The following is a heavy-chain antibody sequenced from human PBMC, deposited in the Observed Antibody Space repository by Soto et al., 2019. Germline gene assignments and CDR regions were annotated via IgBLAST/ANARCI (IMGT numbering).Heavy chain of an antibody. J-gene: IGHJ4*02. Sequence: SETLSLTCTVSGGSISSYYWSWIRQPPGKGLEWIGYIYYSGSTNYNPSLKSRVTISVDTSKNQFSLKLSSVTAADTAVYYCARGIFLSRPFDYWGQGTLVTVSS. D-gene: IGHD3-3*01. CDR1: GGSISSYY. CDR3: ARGIFLSRPFDY. V-gene: IGHV4-59*12. CDR2: IYYSGST.